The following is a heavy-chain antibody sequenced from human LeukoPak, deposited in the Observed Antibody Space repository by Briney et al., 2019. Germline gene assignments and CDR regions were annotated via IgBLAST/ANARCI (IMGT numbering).Heavy chain of an antibody. V-gene: IGHV4-31*03. CDR3: ARDYYDSSGYHLLGY. CDR2: TYYSGST. Sequence: PSETLSLTCTVSGGSISSGGYYWSWIRQHPGRGLEWIGYTYYSGSTYYNPSLKSRVTISVDTSKNQFSLKLSSVTAADTAVYYCARDYYDSSGYHLLGYWGQGTLVTVSS. D-gene: IGHD3-22*01. J-gene: IGHJ4*02. CDR1: GGSISSGGYY.